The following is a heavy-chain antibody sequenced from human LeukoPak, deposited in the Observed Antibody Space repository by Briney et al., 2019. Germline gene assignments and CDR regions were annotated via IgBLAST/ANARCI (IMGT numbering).Heavy chain of an antibody. D-gene: IGHD6-19*01. CDR2: INHSGST. J-gene: IGHJ4*02. V-gene: IGHV4-34*01. CDR1: GGAFSGCD. Sequence: SDTLTLTCAGYGGAFSGCDWSGIHRPQGKGLEWIGEINHSGSTNYNPSLKSRVTISVDTSKNQFSLKLSSVTAADTAVYYCARGGSGWYYFDYWGQGTLVTVSS. CDR3: ARGGSGWYYFDY.